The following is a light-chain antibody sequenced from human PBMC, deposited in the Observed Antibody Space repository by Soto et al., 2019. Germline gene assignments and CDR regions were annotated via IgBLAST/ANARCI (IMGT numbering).Light chain of an antibody. CDR1: SSNIGSYA. Sequence: QSVLTQPPSASGTPGQRVTISCSGSSSNIGSYAVNWYQQLPGTAPKLLIYSNDQRPSGVPDRFSGSKSGTSASLAISGLQSEDEGDYFCAVWDDSLNGVVFGGGTKLTVL. J-gene: IGLJ2*01. CDR2: SND. V-gene: IGLV1-44*01. CDR3: AVWDDSLNGVV.